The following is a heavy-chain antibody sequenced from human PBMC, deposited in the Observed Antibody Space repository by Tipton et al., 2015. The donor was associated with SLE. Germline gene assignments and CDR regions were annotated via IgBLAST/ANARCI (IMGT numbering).Heavy chain of an antibody. CDR3: ARGGGGAFDI. CDR1: GVSINHYY. J-gene: IGHJ3*02. CDR2: ISNSETT. Sequence: TLSLTCTVSGVSINHYYWSWIRQAPGKGLEWIGYISNSETTNYNPSLKSRVTISVDTSKNQFSLKLRSVTAADTAVYYCARGGGGAFDIWGQGTMVTVSS. V-gene: IGHV4-59*01. D-gene: IGHD2-15*01.